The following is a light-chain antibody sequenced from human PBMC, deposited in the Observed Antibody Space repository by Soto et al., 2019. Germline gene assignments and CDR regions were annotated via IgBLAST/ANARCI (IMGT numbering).Light chain of an antibody. Sequence: QSVLTQPPSASGTPGQRVTISCSGSSSNIGSDTVNWYQQLPGTAPKLLIYSNNNRPSGVPDRFSGSKSGTSASLAIGGLQSEDEADYYCAGWDDSLAGYVFGTGTKVTVL. CDR1: SSNIGSDT. CDR3: AGWDDSLAGYV. J-gene: IGLJ1*01. V-gene: IGLV1-44*01. CDR2: SNN.